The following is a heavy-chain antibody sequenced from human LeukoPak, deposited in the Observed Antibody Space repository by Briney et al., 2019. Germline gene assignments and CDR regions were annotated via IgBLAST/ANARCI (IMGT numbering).Heavy chain of an antibody. Sequence: SETLSLTCSVSGGSISSGTYCWGWIRQPPGKGLEWIGRIIYTGSTHYNPSLKSRVTISVDTSKNQFSLKLSSVTAADTAVYYCARQYYDFWSGYLNYYYYYGMDVWGQGTTVTVSS. CDR1: GGSISSGTYC. CDR3: ARQYYDFWSGYLNYYYYYGMDV. J-gene: IGHJ6*02. V-gene: IGHV4-39*01. CDR2: IIYTGST. D-gene: IGHD3-3*01.